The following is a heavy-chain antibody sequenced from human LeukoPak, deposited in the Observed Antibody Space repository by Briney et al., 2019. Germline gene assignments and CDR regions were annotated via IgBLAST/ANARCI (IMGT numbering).Heavy chain of an antibody. V-gene: IGHV3-23*01. D-gene: IGHD2-15*01. Sequence: QPGGSLRLSCAASGFTFSSYAMSWVRQAPGKGLEWVSAISGSGASTYYADSVKGRFTISRDNSKKTLYLQMNSLRAEDTAVYYCAKDVVNPDYYYGMDVWGQGTTVTVSS. CDR2: ISGSGAST. CDR3: AKDVVNPDYYYGMDV. J-gene: IGHJ6*02. CDR1: GFTFSSYA.